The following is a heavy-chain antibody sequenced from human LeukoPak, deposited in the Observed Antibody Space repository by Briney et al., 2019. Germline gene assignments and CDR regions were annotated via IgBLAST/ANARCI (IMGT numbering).Heavy chain of an antibody. CDR2: INQDGSKQ. V-gene: IGHV3-7*01. CDR3: ARDPDILLGVNFDY. Sequence: GGSLRLSCSASGFTFSSSWMNWVRQAPGKGLEWVANINQDGSKQNYVDSVKGRFTVSRDNAQNSLYLQMHSLRAEDTAVYDCARDPDILLGVNFDYWGQGALVIVSS. J-gene: IGHJ4*02. CDR1: GFTFSSSW. D-gene: IGHD2-21*01.